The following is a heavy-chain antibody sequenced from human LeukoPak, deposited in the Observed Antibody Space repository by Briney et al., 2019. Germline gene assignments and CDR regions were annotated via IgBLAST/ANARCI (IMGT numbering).Heavy chain of an antibody. Sequence: GGSLRLSCAASRFTFSSYWMSWVRQAPGKGLEWVSNIKQDGSEKYYVDSVKGRFTISRDNAKNSLYLQLNSLRAEDTAVDYGARARGGYGFDYWGQGTLVTVSS. J-gene: IGHJ4*02. CDR3: ARARGGYGFDY. V-gene: IGHV3-7*03. CDR2: IKQDGSEK. D-gene: IGHD5-12*01. CDR1: RFTFSSYW.